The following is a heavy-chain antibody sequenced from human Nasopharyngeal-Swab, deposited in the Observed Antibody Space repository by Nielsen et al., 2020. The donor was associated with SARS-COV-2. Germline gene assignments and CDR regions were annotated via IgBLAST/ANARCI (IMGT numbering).Heavy chain of an antibody. CDR1: GFTFSSYW. Sequence: GGSLRLSCAASGFTFSSYWMHWVRQAPGKGLVWVSRINSDGSSTSYADSVKGRFTISRDNAKNTLYPQMNSLRAEDTAVYYCARSYGSGSYYNVDYWGQGTLVTVSS. CDR2: INSDGSST. V-gene: IGHV3-74*01. CDR3: ARSYGSGSYYNVDY. J-gene: IGHJ4*02. D-gene: IGHD3-10*01.